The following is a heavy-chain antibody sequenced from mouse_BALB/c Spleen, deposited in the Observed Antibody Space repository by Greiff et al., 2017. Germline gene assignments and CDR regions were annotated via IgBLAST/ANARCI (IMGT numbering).Heavy chain of an antibody. CDR2: INPSTGYT. V-gene: IGHV1-7*01. CDR3: AREDYYGSSYVGY. D-gene: IGHD1-1*01. CDR1: GYTFTSYW. Sequence: QVQLKQSGAELAKPGASVKMSCKASGYTFTSYWMHWVKQRPGQGLEWIGYINPSTGYTEYNQKFKDKATLTADKSSSTAYMQLSSLTSEDSAVYYCAREDYYGSSYVGYWGQGTTLTVSS. J-gene: IGHJ2*01.